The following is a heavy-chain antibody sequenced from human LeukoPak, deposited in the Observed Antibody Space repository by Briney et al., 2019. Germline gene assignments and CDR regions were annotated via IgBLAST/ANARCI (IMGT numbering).Heavy chain of an antibody. J-gene: IGHJ4*02. V-gene: IGHV3-23*01. D-gene: IGHD4-17*01. CDR3: AKSILMTTVTTYYVDY. CDR1: GFTFSSYA. CDR2: ISGSGGSI. Sequence: GGSLRLSCAASGFTFSSYAMSWVRQAPGKGLEWVSPISGSGGSIYYADSVKGRFTISRDNSKNTLYLQMNSLRAEDTAVYYCAKSILMTTVTTYYVDYWGQGTLVTVSS.